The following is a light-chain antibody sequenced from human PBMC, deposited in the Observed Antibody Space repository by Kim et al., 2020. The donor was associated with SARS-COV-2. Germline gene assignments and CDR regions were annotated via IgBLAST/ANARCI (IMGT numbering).Light chain of an antibody. CDR1: QSVVNNY. CDR2: AAS. J-gene: IGKJ2*03. CDR3: QQFGSSPPYS. V-gene: IGKV3-20*01. Sequence: SPGEKATLSCRTSQSVVNNYLGWYQQRPGQAPRLLIFAASSRATGIPDRFSGSGSGTDFTLSIDRVATEDVAVYYCQQFGSSPPYSFGQGTRLEI.